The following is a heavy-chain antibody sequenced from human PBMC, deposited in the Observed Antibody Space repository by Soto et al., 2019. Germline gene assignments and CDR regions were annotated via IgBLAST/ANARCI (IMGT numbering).Heavy chain of an antibody. CDR3: AREIHGDYGLSFDP. V-gene: IGHV3-66*01. CDR1: GFTVSSNY. CDR2: IYSGGST. D-gene: IGHD4-17*01. Sequence: GGSLRLSCAASGFTVSSNYMSWVRQAPGKGLEWVSVIYSGGSTYYADSVKGRFTISRDNSKNTLYLQMNSLRAEDTAVYYCAREIHGDYGLSFDPWGQGTRVTVSS. J-gene: IGHJ5*02.